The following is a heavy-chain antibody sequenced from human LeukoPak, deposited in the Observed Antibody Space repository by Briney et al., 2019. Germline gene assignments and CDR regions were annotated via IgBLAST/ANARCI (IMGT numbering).Heavy chain of an antibody. D-gene: IGHD6-13*01. V-gene: IGHV1-2*02. CDR2: INPNSGGT. J-gene: IGHJ1*01. CDR1: GYTFTGYY. CDR3: ASPAAAAGPEYFQH. Sequence: ASVKVSCKASGYTFTGYYMHWVRQAPGQGLEWMGWINPNSGGTNYAQKFQGRVTMTRDTSISTAYMELSRLRSEDTAVYYCASPAAAAGPEYFQHWGQGTLVTVSS.